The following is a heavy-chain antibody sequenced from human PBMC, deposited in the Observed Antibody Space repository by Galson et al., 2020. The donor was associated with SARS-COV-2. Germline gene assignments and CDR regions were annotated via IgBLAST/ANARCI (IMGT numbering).Heavy chain of an antibody. CDR3: ARLLRYYDSSVPPGY. D-gene: IGHD3-22*01. Sequence: GGSLRLSCAASGFTFSSYAMHWVRQAPGKGLEWVAVISYDGSNKYYADSVKGRFTISRDNSKNTLYLQMNSLRAEDTAVYYCARLLRYYDSSVPPGYWGQGTLVTVSS. J-gene: IGHJ4*02. CDR1: GFTFSSYA. CDR2: ISYDGSNK. V-gene: IGHV3-30*04.